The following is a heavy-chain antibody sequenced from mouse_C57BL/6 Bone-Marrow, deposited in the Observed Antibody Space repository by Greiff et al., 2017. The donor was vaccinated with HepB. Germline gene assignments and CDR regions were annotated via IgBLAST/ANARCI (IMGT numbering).Heavy chain of an antibody. V-gene: IGHV5-6*02. J-gene: IGHJ2*01. D-gene: IGHD4-1*01. Sequence: DVKLVESGGDLVKPGGSLKLSCAASGFTFSSYGMSWVRQTPDKRLEWVATISSGGSYTYYPDSVKGRFTISRDNAKNTLYLQMSSLKSEDTAMYYCARQLGRGDYWGQGTTLTVSS. CDR2: ISSGGSYT. CDR1: GFTFSSYG. CDR3: ARQLGRGDY.